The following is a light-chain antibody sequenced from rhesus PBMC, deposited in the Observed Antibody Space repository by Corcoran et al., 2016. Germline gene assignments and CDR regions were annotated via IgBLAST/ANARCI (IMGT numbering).Light chain of an antibody. Sequence: DIQMTQSPSSLSTSVGDTVTITCRASQSISFWLAWYQQTPGKAPKLLIYKASTLQSGVPSRFIGSGSGTDVTLTISSLQSEDCATYYCQQYSSSPWTFGQGTKVELK. V-gene: IGKV1-22*01. CDR3: QQYSSSPWT. J-gene: IGKJ1*01. CDR1: QSISFW. CDR2: KAS.